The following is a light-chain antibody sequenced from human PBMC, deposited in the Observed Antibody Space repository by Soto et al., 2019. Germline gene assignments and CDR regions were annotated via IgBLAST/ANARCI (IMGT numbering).Light chain of an antibody. CDR2: DAS. CDR3: HQHTTWPRT. V-gene: IGKV3-15*01. Sequence: EIVMTQSAAILSVSPGERATLSCRASQSVRSNLAWYQHKLGQAPRLLIYDASTRATGIPDRFTGSGSGTEFTLTISNLQSEDFAVYYCHQHTTWPRTFGQGTKLEIK. CDR1: QSVRSN. J-gene: IGKJ2*01.